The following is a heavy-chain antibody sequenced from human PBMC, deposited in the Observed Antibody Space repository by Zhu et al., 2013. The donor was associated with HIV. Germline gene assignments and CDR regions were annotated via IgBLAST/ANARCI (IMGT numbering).Heavy chain of an antibody. CDR1: GGGIRNYY. D-gene: IGHD5-18*01. Sequence: QVQLQESGPGLVKPSETLSLTCTVSGGGIRNYYWSWIRQPPGKGLEWIGYIYYSGSTYYNPSLKSRVTISVDTSKNQFSLKLSSVTAADTAVYYCASSYVDTAMVRTFDYWGQGTLVTVSS. J-gene: IGHJ4*02. CDR3: ASSYVDTAMVRTFDY. CDR2: IYYSGST. V-gene: IGHV4-59*06.